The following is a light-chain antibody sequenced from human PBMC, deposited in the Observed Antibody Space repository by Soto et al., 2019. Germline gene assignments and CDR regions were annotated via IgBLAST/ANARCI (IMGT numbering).Light chain of an antibody. CDR3: SSYTRSATLGV. V-gene: IGLV2-14*01. CDR2: EVN. Sequence: QSALTQPASVSGSPGQSITISCTGTRTDVGGYNYVSWYQQHPGKAPKLMIYEVNNRPSGVSDRSSGSKSGNTASLTISGLQAEDEADYYCSSYTRSATLGVFGGGTKLTVL. J-gene: IGLJ3*02. CDR1: RTDVGGYNY.